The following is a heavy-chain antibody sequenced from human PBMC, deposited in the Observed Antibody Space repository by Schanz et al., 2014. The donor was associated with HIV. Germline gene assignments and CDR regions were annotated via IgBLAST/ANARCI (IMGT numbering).Heavy chain of an antibody. J-gene: IGHJ6*02. CDR3: AKDRITGTTGVPYYYYGMDV. V-gene: IGHV3-30*18. D-gene: IGHD1-7*01. CDR2: ISSDGRNK. Sequence: QVQLVESGGGVVQPGRSLRLSCAASGFTFSDYGMEWVRQAPGKGLEWVTTISSDGRNKHYADSVKGRFTISRDNSKNTLYLQMNSLRAEDTAVYYCAKDRITGTTGVPYYYYGMDVWGQGTTVTVSS. CDR1: GFTFSDYG.